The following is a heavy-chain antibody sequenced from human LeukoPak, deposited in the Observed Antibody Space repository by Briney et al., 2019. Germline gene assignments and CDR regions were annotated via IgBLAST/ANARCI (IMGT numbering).Heavy chain of an antibody. D-gene: IGHD3-22*01. CDR1: GYTLTELS. J-gene: IGHJ4*02. V-gene: IGHV1-24*01. CDR2: FDPEDGET. Sequence: ASVTVSCKVSGYTLTELSMHWVRQAPGKGLEWMGGFDPEDGETIYAQKFQGRVTMTEDTSTDTAYMELSRLRSDDTDVYYCAIEGIVVLDYWGQGTLVTVSS. CDR3: AIEGIVVLDY.